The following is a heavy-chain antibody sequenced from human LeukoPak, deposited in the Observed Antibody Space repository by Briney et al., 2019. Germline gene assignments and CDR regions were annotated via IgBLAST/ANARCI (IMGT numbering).Heavy chain of an antibody. D-gene: IGHD3-22*01. J-gene: IGHJ2*01. Sequence: PGGSLRLSCAASGFTFSSYAMSWVRQAPGKGLEWVSYISSSGSTIYYADSVKGRFTISRDNAKNSLYLQMNSLRAEDTAVYYCATFEQWLPEGYWYFDLWGRGTLVTVSS. CDR3: ATFEQWLPEGYWYFDL. CDR1: GFTFSSYA. V-gene: IGHV3-48*04. CDR2: ISSSGSTI.